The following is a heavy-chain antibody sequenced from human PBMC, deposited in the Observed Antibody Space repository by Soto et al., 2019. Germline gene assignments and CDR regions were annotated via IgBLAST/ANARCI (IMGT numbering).Heavy chain of an antibody. J-gene: IGHJ4*02. Sequence: QVQLQESGPGLVRPSETLSLTCTVSRGSISSYYWSWIRQPPGKGLEWLGYIYYTGATNYNPSLKSRVTISLDTSKNQFALHVSSVTAADTAVYYCATGRYYYGAEYWGQGTLVTVSS. CDR3: ATGRYYYGAEY. CDR1: RGSISSYY. V-gene: IGHV4-59*01. CDR2: IYYTGAT. D-gene: IGHD3-10*01.